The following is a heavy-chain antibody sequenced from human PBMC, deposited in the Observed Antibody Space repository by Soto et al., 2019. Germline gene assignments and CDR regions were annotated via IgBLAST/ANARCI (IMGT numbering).Heavy chain of an antibody. J-gene: IGHJ4*02. D-gene: IGHD3-10*01. Sequence: EVQLVESGGGLVKPGGSLRLSCAASGFTFSNAWMSWVRQAPGKGLEWVGRIKSKTDGGTTDYAAPVKXRFTXSRXXXXXXXXXXXXXXXXXXXXVXYXTXXNYXGXGXLDYWXQGXXVTV. V-gene: IGHV3-15*01. CDR1: GFTFSNAW. CDR3: TXXNYXGXGXLDY. CDR2: IKSKTDGGTT.